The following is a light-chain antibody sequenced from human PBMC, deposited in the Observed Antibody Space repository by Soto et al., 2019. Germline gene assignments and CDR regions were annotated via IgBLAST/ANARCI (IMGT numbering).Light chain of an antibody. V-gene: IGKV1-5*03. J-gene: IGKJ1*01. CDR1: QTIGSL. CDR3: QHFNSWA. Sequence: DVPMTQSPSTLSASVGDRVTITCRASQTIGSLLAWYQQKPGKAPNLLIYKASSLESGVTSRFSGSGFGTEFTLTITGLQPDDFATYYCQHFNSWAFDQGTKVEI. CDR2: KAS.